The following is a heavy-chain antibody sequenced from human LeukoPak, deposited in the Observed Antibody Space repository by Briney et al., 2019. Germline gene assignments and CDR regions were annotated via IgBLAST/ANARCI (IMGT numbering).Heavy chain of an antibody. CDR2: IYSSGST. Sequence: SETLSLTCTVSGGSISSGGYYWSWIRQHPGKGLEWIGYIYSSGSTYYNPSLESRVTISAATSKSQFSLKLSSVTAADTAVYYCARDKQGNSYAFDIWGQGTMVTVSS. V-gene: IGHV4-31*03. D-gene: IGHD6-13*01. CDR1: GGSISSGGYY. J-gene: IGHJ3*02. CDR3: ARDKQGNSYAFDI.